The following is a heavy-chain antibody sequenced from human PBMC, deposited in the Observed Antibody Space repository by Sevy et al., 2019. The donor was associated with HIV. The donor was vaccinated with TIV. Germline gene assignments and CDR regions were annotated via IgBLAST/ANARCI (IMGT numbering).Heavy chain of an antibody. CDR3: ARAVLWVTTDYDAFDI. Sequence: GGSLRLSCAASGFTFSSYSMNWVRQAPGKGLEWVSYISSSSSTIYYADSVKGRFTISRDNAKNSLYLQMNSLRAEDTAVYYCARAVLWVTTDYDAFDIWGQGTMVTVSS. V-gene: IGHV3-48*01. CDR1: GFTFSSYS. J-gene: IGHJ3*02. D-gene: IGHD4-17*01. CDR2: ISSSSSTI.